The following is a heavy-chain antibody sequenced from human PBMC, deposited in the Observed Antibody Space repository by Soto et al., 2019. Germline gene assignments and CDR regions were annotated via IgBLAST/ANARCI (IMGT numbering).Heavy chain of an antibody. Sequence: PSETLSLTCSVSGGSITSTIDYWGWIRQSPGKGLEWIGNIYYDGSTFYNPSLKSRVTISVDTSKRQFSLRVSSVTAADTAVYYCARRGSSSWREWFDSCVHRTLFSVCS. CDR1: GGSITSTIDY. CDR3: ARRGSSSWREWFDS. D-gene: IGHD1-26*01. J-gene: IGHJ5*01. V-gene: IGHV4-39*01. CDR2: IYYDGST.